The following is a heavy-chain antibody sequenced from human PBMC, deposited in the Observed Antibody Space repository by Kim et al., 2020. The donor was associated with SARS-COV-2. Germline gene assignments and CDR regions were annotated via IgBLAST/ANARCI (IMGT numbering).Heavy chain of an antibody. CDR3: ARVLPSGATSTFDI. Sequence: SETLSLTCAVSGGSISSSNWWSWVRQPPGKGLEWIGEIYHSGSTNYNPSLKSRVTISVDKSKNQFSLKLSSVTAADTAVYYCARVLPSGATSTFDIWGQGTMVTVSS. J-gene: IGHJ3*02. CDR2: IYHSGST. CDR1: GGSISSSNW. V-gene: IGHV4-4*02. D-gene: IGHD1-26*01.